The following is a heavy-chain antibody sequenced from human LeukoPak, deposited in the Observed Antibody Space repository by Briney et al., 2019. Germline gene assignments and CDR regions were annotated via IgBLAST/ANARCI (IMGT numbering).Heavy chain of an antibody. D-gene: IGHD6-13*01. CDR3: AIRHSSPSDY. Sequence: SETLSLTCTVSGGSISSSSYYWGWIRQPPGRGLEWLGSIYYSGSTYYNPSLKSRVTISVDTSKNQFSLKLSSVTAADTAVYYCAIRHSSPSDYWGQGTLVTVSS. J-gene: IGHJ4*02. CDR1: GGSISSSSYY. CDR2: IYYSGST. V-gene: IGHV4-39*01.